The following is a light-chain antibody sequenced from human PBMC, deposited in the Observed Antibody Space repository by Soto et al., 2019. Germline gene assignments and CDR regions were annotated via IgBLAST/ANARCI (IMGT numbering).Light chain of an antibody. CDR1: QSVSSY. V-gene: IGKV3-11*01. CDR2: DAS. CDR3: QQRSNWPPRIT. Sequence: EIVLTQSPATLSLSPGERATLSCRASQSVSSYLAWYQQKPGQAPRLLIYDASNSATGIPARFSGSGSGTDFTLTIISLEPEDFAVYYCQQRSNWPPRITFGQGTRLEIK. J-gene: IGKJ5*01.